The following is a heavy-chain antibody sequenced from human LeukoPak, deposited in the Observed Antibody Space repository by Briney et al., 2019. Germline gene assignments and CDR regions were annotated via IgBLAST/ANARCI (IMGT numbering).Heavy chain of an antibody. CDR2: INPSSGGT. Sequence: ASVKVSCKASGYTFTGYYIRWVRQAPGQGLEWMGWINPSSGGTNYAQKFQGRVTMTRDTSITTAYMELSGLRSDDTAVYYCATHSATGYVFDYFDFWGQGTQVIVSS. CDR1: GYTFTGYY. D-gene: IGHD5-12*01. J-gene: IGHJ4*02. CDR3: ATHSATGYVFDYFDF. V-gene: IGHV1-2*02.